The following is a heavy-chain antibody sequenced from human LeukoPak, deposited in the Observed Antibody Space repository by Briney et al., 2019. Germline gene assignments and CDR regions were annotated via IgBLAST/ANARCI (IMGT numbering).Heavy chain of an antibody. V-gene: IGHV4-34*01. J-gene: IGHJ4*02. Sequence: PSETLSLTCAVYGGSFNGYYWSWLRQPPGKGLEWLGEINHSGSTNYNPSLKSRVTISVDTSKNQFSLKLSSVTAADTAVYYCARGRGYSYGALDYWGQGTLVTVSS. CDR1: GGSFNGYY. D-gene: IGHD5-18*01. CDR2: INHSGST. CDR3: ARGRGYSYGALDY.